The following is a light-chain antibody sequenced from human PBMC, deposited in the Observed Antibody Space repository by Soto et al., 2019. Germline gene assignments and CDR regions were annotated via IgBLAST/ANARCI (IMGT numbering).Light chain of an antibody. J-gene: IGLJ1*01. V-gene: IGLV2-11*01. CDR1: SSDVGSYNL. CDR2: DVS. Sequence: QSALTQPASVSGSPGQSITISCTGTSSDVGSYNLVSWYQQHPGKAPKCIIYDVSKRPSGVPDRFSGSKSGNTASLTISGLQAEDEADYYCCSYAGSYTYVFGTGTKLTVL. CDR3: CSYAGSYTYV.